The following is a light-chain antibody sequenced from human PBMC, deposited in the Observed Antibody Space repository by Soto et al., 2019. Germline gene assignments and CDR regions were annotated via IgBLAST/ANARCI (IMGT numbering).Light chain of an antibody. Sequence: QSVLTQPPSVSGAPGQRVTISCTGSSSNIGAGYDVHWYQQLPGTAPKLLIYGNSNRPSGVPDRFSGSKSVTSASLAITGLQAEDEADYYCQSYDSRLWVFGGGTKVTVL. V-gene: IGLV1-40*01. CDR2: GNS. J-gene: IGLJ3*02. CDR3: QSYDSRLWV. CDR1: SSNIGAGYD.